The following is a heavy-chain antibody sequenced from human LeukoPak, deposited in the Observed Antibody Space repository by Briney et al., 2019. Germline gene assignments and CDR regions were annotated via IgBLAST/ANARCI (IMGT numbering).Heavy chain of an antibody. CDR2: INHSGST. CDR1: GGSFSGYY. J-gene: IGHJ6*02. CDR3: ARGLYDSGDYYGMDV. D-gene: IGHD4-17*01. V-gene: IGHV4-34*01. Sequence: PSETLSLTCAVYGGSFSGYYWSWIRQPPGKGLEWIGEINHSGSTNYNPSLKSRVTISVDTSKNQFSLKLSSVTAADTAVYYCARGLYDSGDYYGMDVWGQGTTVTVSS.